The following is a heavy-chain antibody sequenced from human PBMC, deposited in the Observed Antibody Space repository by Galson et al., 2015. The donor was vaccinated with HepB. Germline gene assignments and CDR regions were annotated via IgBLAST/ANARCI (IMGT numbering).Heavy chain of an antibody. CDR2: ISGSGGST. J-gene: IGHJ4*02. Sequence: SLRLSCAASGFTFSSYAMSWVRQAPGKGLEWVSAISGSGGSTYYADSVKGRFTISRDNSKNTLYLQMNSLRAEDTAVYYCAKDQRVLKYSGTPLGYWGQGTLVTVSS. CDR3: AKDQRVLKYSGTPLGY. D-gene: IGHD1-26*01. CDR1: GFTFSSYA. V-gene: IGHV3-23*01.